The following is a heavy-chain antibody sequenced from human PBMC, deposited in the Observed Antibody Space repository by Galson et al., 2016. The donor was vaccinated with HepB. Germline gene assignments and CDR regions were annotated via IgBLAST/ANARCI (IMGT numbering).Heavy chain of an antibody. CDR2: ISSSSSYI. Sequence: SLRLSCAASGFTFSSYNMSWVRQVPGKGLEWVSSISSSSSYIYYADSVKGRFTISRDNAKNSLYLQMNSLRAEDTAVYYCARGDIVGAIFDYWGQGTLVTVSS. CDR1: GFTFSSYN. CDR3: ARGDIVGAIFDY. J-gene: IGHJ4*02. V-gene: IGHV3-21*01. D-gene: IGHD1-26*01.